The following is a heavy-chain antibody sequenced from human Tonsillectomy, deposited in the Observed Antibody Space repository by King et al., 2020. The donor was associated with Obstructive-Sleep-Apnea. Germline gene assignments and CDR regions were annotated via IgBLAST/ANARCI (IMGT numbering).Heavy chain of an antibody. CDR2: IYDNGRT. J-gene: IGHJ5*02. CDR3: APEAGTTGARFFDP. CDR1: GGSISGGSYY. D-gene: IGHD1-1*01. V-gene: IGHV4-39*01. Sequence: QLQESGPGLVKPSETLSLTCTVSGGSISGGSYYWGWIRQPPGKGLEWIASIYDNGRTYYSPSLNNLASMSVDTSRNQFSLKLNSLTAADTAVYYCAPEAGTTGARFFDPWGQGTLVTVSS.